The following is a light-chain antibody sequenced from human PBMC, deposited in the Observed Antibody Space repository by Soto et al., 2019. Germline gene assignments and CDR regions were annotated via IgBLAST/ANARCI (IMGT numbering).Light chain of an antibody. V-gene: IGKV1-5*03. J-gene: IGKJ1*01. CDR2: KAS. Sequence: DILMTQSPSSLSASIGDRVTISCRTSQTVSTYLNWYQHKPGRGPTLLIYKASNLEDGVPTRFSGSGSGTEFTLTISSLQPDDFATYYCQQYDSYSWTFGQGTKVDIK. CDR3: QQYDSYSWT. CDR1: QTVSTY.